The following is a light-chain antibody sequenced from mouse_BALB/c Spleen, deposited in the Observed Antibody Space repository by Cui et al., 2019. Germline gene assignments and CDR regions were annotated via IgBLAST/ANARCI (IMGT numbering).Light chain of an antibody. V-gene: IGKV12-98*01. CDR3: QQIYSTPYT. J-gene: IGKJ2*01. CDR1: QTIDKW. Sequence: IQTTPSPASQSASMGERVTITCLTSQTIDKWLEWYQQKPGEPPQLLIYAATSLGDGVPSRFSGSGSGTKFVFKINSLQAEDVANYYCQQIYSTPYTFGGGTKLEIK. CDR2: AAT.